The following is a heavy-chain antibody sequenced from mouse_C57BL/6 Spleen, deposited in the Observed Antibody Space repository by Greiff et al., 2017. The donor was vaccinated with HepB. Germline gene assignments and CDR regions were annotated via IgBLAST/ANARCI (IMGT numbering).Heavy chain of an antibody. D-gene: IGHD2-4*01. J-gene: IGHJ4*01. CDR3: ARSDYEGAMDY. CDR1: GYTFTSYW. V-gene: IGHV1-64*01. CDR2: IHPNSGSN. Sequence: QVQLQQPGAELVKPGASVKLSCKASGYTFTSYWMHWVKQRPGQGLEWIGMIHPNSGSNNYNEKFKSKATLTVDKSSSTAYMQLSSLTSEDSAVYYCARSDYEGAMDYWGQGTSVTVSS.